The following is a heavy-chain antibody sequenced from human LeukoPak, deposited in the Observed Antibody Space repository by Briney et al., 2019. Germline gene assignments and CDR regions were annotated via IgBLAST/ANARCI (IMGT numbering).Heavy chain of an antibody. D-gene: IGHD4-17*01. CDR3: ARDRTTVTTGYYGMDV. V-gene: IGHV1-2*02. CDR1: GYTFTGYY. CDR2: INPNSGGT. J-gene: IGHJ6*02. Sequence: GASVKVSCKASGYTFTGYYMHWVRQAPGQGLEWMGWINPNSGGTNYPQKFQGRVTLTRDTSIITAYMELTRLRSDDTAMYYCARDRTTVTTGYYGMDVWGQGTTLTVSS.